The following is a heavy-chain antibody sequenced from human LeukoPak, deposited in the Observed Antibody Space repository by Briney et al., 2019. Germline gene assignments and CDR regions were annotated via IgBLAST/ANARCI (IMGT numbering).Heavy chain of an antibody. CDR1: GFTFSTYW. CDR3: ASKVEGDDAFDI. CDR2: INPDGSDK. Sequence: PGGSLRLSCPASGFTFSTYWMSWVRQAPGKGLEWVANINPDGSDKYHVDSVKGRFTISRDNAKNSLYLQMNSLRAEDTAVYYCASKVEGDDAFDIWGQGTMVTVSS. D-gene: IGHD1-26*01. V-gene: IGHV3-7*01. J-gene: IGHJ3*02.